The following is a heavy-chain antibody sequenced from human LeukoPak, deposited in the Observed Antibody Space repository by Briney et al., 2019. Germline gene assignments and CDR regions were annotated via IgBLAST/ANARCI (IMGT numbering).Heavy chain of an antibody. CDR1: GGSISSYY. D-gene: IGHD1-7*01. CDR2: IYYSGST. CDR3: ASSPIITGTTGTFDI. Sequence: SETLSLTCTVSGGSISSYYWSWIRQPPGKGLEWIGYIYYSGSTNYNPSLKSRVTISVDTSKNQFSPKLSSVTAADTAVYYCASSPIITGTTGTFDIWGQGTMVTVSS. V-gene: IGHV4-59*01. J-gene: IGHJ3*02.